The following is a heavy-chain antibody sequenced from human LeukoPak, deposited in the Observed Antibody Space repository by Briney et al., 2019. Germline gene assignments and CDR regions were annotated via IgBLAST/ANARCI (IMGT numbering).Heavy chain of an antibody. CDR1: GFTFSNAW. CDR2: IKSKTDGGTT. CDR3: ASGYDWGENLGLGQLVDY. D-gene: IGHD5-12*01. Sequence: GGSLRLSCAASGFTFSNAWMSWVRQAPGKGLEWVGRIKSKTDGGTTDYAAPVKGRFTISRDDSKNTLYLQMNSLKTEDTAVYYCASGYDWGENLGLGQLVDYWGQGALVTVSS. V-gene: IGHV3-15*01. J-gene: IGHJ4*02.